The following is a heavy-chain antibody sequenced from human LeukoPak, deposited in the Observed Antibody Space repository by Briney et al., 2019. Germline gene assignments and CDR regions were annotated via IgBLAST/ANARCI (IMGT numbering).Heavy chain of an antibody. CDR1: GFTFSSYA. V-gene: IGHV3-30*04. J-gene: IGHJ4*02. CDR3: ARDSHMTTVVPDFDY. D-gene: IGHD4-23*01. Sequence: GGSLRLSCAASGFTFSSYAMHWVRQASGEGLEWVAVISYDGSNKYYADSVKGRFTISRDNSKNTLYLQMNSLRAEDTAVYYCARDSHMTTVVPDFDYWGQGTLVTVSS. CDR2: ISYDGSNK.